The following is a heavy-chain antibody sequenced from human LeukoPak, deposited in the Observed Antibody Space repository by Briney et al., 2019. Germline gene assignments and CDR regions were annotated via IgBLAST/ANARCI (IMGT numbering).Heavy chain of an antibody. CDR2: ISSNGGST. V-gene: IGHV3-64*01. J-gene: IGHJ4*02. CDR1: GFTFSSYA. D-gene: IGHD5-18*01. CDR3: ARARESRGYSYGPAAY. Sequence: GGSLTLSCAASGFTFSSYAMHWVRQAPGKGLEYVSAISSNGGSTYYANSVKGRFTISRDNSKNTLYLQMGSLRAEDMAVYYCARARESRGYSYGPAAYWGQGTLVTVSS.